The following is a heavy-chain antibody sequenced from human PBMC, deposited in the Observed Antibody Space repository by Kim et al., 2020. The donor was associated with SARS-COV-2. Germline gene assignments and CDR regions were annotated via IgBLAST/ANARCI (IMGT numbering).Heavy chain of an antibody. CDR2: IKGKTDGLTT. CDR3: TSDPAYITPSHEWGY. V-gene: IGHV3-15*01. Sequence: GGSLRLSCAASGFSFTKAWMSWVRQAPGKGLEWVGRIKGKTDGLTTDYAAPVKGRFTISRDDSRNTLYLQMNSLKSEDTALYYCTSDPAYITPSHEWGYWGQGTLVTVSS. J-gene: IGHJ4*02. CDR1: GFSFTKAW. D-gene: IGHD2-15*01.